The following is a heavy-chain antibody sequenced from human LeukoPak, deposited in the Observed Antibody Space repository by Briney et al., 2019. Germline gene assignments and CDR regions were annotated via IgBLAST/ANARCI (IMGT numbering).Heavy chain of an antibody. CDR2: IRNDETSK. V-gene: IGHV3-30*02. D-gene: IGHD3-16*01. J-gene: IGHJ4*02. Sequence: GGSLRLSCAASGFTFSSYGMHWVRQAPGKGLEWVAFIRNDETSKYFADSVKGRFTISRDNSKNTLYLQMNSLRAEDTAVCYCAKDRLAYYFDYWGQGTLVTVSS. CDR1: GFTFSSYG. CDR3: AKDRLAYYFDY.